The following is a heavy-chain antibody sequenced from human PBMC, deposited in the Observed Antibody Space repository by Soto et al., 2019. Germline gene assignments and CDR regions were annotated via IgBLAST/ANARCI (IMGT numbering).Heavy chain of an antibody. CDR3: ARGRGIAVRPYYYGMGV. CDR1: GDSVNTVNYY. Sequence: SETLSLTCTVSGDSVNTVNYYWTWIRQPPGKGLEWIGYVSNSGSTNYSPSLKSRVTLSADTSKNQFYLRLTSVAAADTAVYYCARGRGIAVRPYYYGMGVWGQGTTVTVSS. CDR2: VSNSGST. J-gene: IGHJ6*02. D-gene: IGHD6-6*01. V-gene: IGHV4-61*01.